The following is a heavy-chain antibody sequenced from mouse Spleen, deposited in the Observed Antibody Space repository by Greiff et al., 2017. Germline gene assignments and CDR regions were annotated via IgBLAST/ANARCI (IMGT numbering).Heavy chain of an antibody. V-gene: IGHV5-9-3*01. CDR1: GFTFSSYA. D-gene: IGHD1-1*01. CDR2: ISSGGGNT. Sequence: EVQRVESGGGLVKLGGSLKLSCAASGFTFSSYAMSWVRQTPEKRLEWVATISSGGGNTYYPDSVKGRFTISRDNAKNTLYLQMSSLKSEDTAMYYCARPYYGSSYPFAYWGQGTLVTVSA. J-gene: IGHJ3*01. CDR3: ARPYYGSSYPFAY.